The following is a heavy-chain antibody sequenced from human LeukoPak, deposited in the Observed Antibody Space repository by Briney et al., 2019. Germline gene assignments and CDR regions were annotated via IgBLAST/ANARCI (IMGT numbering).Heavy chain of an antibody. Sequence: PSETLSLTCTVSGGSISSYYWSWIRQPPGKGLEWIGYIYYSGSTNYNPPLKSRVTISVDTSKNQFSLKLSSVTAADTAVYYCARGYYDSIYGRDDWGQGTTVTVSS. CDR3: ARGYYDSIYGRDD. V-gene: IGHV4-59*01. D-gene: IGHD3-22*01. J-gene: IGHJ6*02. CDR2: IYYSGST. CDR1: GGSISSYY.